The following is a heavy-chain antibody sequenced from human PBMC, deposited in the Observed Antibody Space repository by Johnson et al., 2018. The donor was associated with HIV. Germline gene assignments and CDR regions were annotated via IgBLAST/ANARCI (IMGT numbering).Heavy chain of an antibody. Sequence: HVQLVESGGGVVQPGRSLRLSCAASGFTFSSYAMHWVRQAPGKGLEWVAVISYDGSNKYYADSVKGRFTISRDNSKNTLYLQMNSLRAEDTAVYYCAREGYDSSGYSDAFDIWGPGTMVTVSS. CDR1: GFTFSSYA. D-gene: IGHD3-22*01. J-gene: IGHJ3*02. V-gene: IGHV3-30*04. CDR3: AREGYDSSGYSDAFDI. CDR2: ISYDGSNK.